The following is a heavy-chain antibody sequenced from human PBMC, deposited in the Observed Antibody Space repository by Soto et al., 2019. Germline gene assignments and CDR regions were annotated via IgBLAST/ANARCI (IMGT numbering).Heavy chain of an antibody. Sequence: TSETLSLTCAVSGGSISSSNWWSWVRQPPGKGLEWIGEIYHSGSTNYNPSLKSRVTISVDKSKNQFSLKLSSVTAADTAVYYCARDRVVRGESDAFDIWGQGTMVTVSS. CDR2: IYHSGST. CDR3: ARDRVVRGESDAFDI. D-gene: IGHD3-10*01. V-gene: IGHV4-4*02. CDR1: GGSISSSNW. J-gene: IGHJ3*02.